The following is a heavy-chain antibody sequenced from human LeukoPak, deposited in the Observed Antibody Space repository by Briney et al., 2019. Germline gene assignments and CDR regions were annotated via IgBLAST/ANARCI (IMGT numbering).Heavy chain of an antibody. D-gene: IGHD6-13*01. J-gene: IGHJ4*02. CDR3: AHISSSWPDY. CDR2: NSGSGGST. CDR1: GFTFSSYA. V-gene: IGHV3-23*01. Sequence: GGSLRLSCAASGFTFSSYAMSWVRQAPGKALECFSANSGSGGSTYYADSVKGRFTISRDNSKNTLYLQMNSLRAEDTAVYYCAHISSSWPDYWGQGTLVTVSS.